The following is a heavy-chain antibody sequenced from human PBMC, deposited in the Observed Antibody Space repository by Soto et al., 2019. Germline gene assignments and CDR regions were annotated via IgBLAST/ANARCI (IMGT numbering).Heavy chain of an antibody. CDR2: ISGGGSDT. J-gene: IGHJ5*02. Sequence: EVHLLESGGGLVQPGGSLRLSCSASGFTFRSYAMSWVRQAPGKGLEGVSGISGGGSDTYYSDSVRGRFTISRDNSKNTLDLKMNSRRVEDSAVYFCAKDDSLEWFFPLDAWGQGTLVTVSS. V-gene: IGHV3-23*01. D-gene: IGHD3-3*01. CDR3: AKDDSLEWFFPLDA. CDR1: GFTFRSYA.